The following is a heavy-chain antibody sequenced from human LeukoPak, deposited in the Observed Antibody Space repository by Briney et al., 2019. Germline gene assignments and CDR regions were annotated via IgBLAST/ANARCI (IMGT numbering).Heavy chain of an antibody. V-gene: IGHV1-69*05. Sequence: SVKVSCKASGGTFSSYAISWVRQAPGQGLEWMGRIIPIFGTANYAQKFQGRVTITTDESTSTAYMGLSSLRSEDTAVYYCARDRIVVVTAIPYAFDIWGQGTMVTVSS. J-gene: IGHJ3*02. CDR2: IIPIFGTA. CDR3: ARDRIVVVTAIPYAFDI. D-gene: IGHD2-21*02. CDR1: GGTFSSYA.